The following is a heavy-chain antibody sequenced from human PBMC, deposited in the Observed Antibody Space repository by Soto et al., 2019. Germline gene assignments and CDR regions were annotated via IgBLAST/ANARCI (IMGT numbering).Heavy chain of an antibody. J-gene: IGHJ4*02. V-gene: IGHV4-4*02. CDR2: VHRSGST. D-gene: IGHD3-22*01. CDR3: ARRDYYDSTGYYED. CDR1: GGSVSSDKW. Sequence: SETLSLTCAVSGGSVSSDKWWSWVRQTPGKGLEWIGEVHRSGSTNSNPSLKSRVTISVDKSQNHFSLKLSYVTAADTAVYYCARRDYYDSTGYYEDWGQGTPVTVSS.